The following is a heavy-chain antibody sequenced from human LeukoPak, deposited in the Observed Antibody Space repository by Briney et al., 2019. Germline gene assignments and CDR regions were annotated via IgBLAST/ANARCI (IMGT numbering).Heavy chain of an antibody. CDR3: AAAGTMVRLNNYYYYMDV. J-gene: IGHJ6*03. CDR2: IYPGDSDT. D-gene: IGHD6-13*01. CDR1: GYSFTSYW. V-gene: IGHV5-51*01. Sequence: GESLKISCKGSGYSFTSYWIGWVRQMPGKGLEWMGIIYPGDSDTRYSPSFQGQVTISADKSISTAYLQWSSLKASDTAMMGIAAAGTMVRLNNYYYYMDVWGKGTTVTVSS.